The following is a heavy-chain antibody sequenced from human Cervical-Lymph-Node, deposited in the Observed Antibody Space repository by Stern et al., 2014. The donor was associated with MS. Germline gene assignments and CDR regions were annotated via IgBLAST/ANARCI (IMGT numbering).Heavy chain of an antibody. D-gene: IGHD6-13*01. CDR3: AGSSSWRLDYYYYYGMDV. CDR1: GFTFSDYY. Sequence: VQLVESGGGLVKPGGSLRLSCAASGFTFSDYYMSWIRQAPGTGLEWVSYISSSGSTIYYADSVKGRFTISRDNAKNSLYLQMNSLRAEDTAVYYCAGSSSWRLDYYYYYGMDVWGQGTTVTVSS. CDR2: ISSSGSTI. V-gene: IGHV3-11*01. J-gene: IGHJ6*02.